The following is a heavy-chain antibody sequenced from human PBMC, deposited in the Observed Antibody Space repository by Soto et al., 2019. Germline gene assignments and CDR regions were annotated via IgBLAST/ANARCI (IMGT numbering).Heavy chain of an antibody. CDR3: ARRDLNNYYYYGMDV. Sequence: CKGSGYSFTSYWIGWVRQMPGKGLEWMGIIYPGDSDTRYSPSFQGQVTISADKSISTAYLQWSSLKASDTAMYYCARRDLNNYYYYGMDVWGQGTTVTVSS. V-gene: IGHV5-51*01. J-gene: IGHJ6*02. CDR2: IYPGDSDT. CDR1: GYSFTSYW.